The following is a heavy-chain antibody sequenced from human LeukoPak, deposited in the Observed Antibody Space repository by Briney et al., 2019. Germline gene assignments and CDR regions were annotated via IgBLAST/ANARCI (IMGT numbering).Heavy chain of an antibody. CDR2: NYYSGST. V-gene: IGHV4-39*01. CDR3: ARASGYYDSSGYHINYFDY. D-gene: IGHD3-22*01. Sequence: PSETLSLTCTVSGGSISSSSYYWGWIRQPPGKGLEWIGSNYYSGSTYYNPSLKSRVTISVDTSKNQFSLKLSSVTAADTAVYYCARASGYYDSSGYHINYFDYWGQGTLVTVSS. J-gene: IGHJ4*02. CDR1: GGSISSSSYY.